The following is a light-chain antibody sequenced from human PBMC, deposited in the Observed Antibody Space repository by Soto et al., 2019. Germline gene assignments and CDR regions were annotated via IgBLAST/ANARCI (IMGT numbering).Light chain of an antibody. V-gene: IGLV2-14*01. CDR1: SSDVGGYNY. CDR3: SSYTSSSTYV. Sequence: QSVLTQPASVSGSPGQSITISRTGTSSDVGGYNYVSWYQQRPGKAPKLMIYDVSNRPSGVSNRFSGSKSGNTASLTISGLQAEDEADYYCSSYTSSSTYVFGTGTKVTVL. CDR2: DVS. J-gene: IGLJ1*01.